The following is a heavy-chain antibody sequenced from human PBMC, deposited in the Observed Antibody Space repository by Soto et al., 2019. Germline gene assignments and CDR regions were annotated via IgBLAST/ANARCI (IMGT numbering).Heavy chain of an antibody. CDR2: ISSSSSTI. V-gene: IGHV3-48*02. CDR3: ARSGGVEWLLFSAQNWFAP. Sequence: PGGSLRLSCAASGFTFSSYSMNWVRQAPGKGLEWVSYISSSSSTIYYADSVKGRFTISRDNAKNSLYLQMNSLRDEDTAVYYCARSGGVEWLLFSAQNWFAPWGQGTLVTVSS. J-gene: IGHJ5*02. D-gene: IGHD3-3*01. CDR1: GFTFSSYS.